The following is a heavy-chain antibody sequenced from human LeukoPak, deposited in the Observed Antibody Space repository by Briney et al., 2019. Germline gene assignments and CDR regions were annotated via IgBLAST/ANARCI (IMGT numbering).Heavy chain of an antibody. CDR2: IHSGGTT. CDR3: ARSGPPAGRPDAFDF. Sequence: SETLSLTCTVSGGSNSPYYWTWIRQSAGQGLEFVGRIHSGGTTNYNPSLASRVSLSVDTSNNQVSLRLSSVTAADTAVYYCARSGPPAGRPDAFDFWGQGTMVTVSS. J-gene: IGHJ3*01. D-gene: IGHD2-2*01. CDR1: GGSNSPYY. V-gene: IGHV4-4*07.